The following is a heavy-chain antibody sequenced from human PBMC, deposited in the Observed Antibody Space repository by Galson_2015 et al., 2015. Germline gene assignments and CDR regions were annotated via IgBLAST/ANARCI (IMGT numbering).Heavy chain of an antibody. J-gene: IGHJ3*02. Sequence: SVKVSCKASGYTFTSYGISWVRQAPGQGLEWMGWISAYNGNTNYAQKLQGRVTMTTDTSTSTAYMELSSLRSEDTAVYYCAQIGGLHQLGGAFDIWGQGTMVTVSS. CDR1: GYTFTSYG. CDR3: AQIGGLHQLGGAFDI. V-gene: IGHV1-18*01. D-gene: IGHD5-24*01. CDR2: ISAYNGNT.